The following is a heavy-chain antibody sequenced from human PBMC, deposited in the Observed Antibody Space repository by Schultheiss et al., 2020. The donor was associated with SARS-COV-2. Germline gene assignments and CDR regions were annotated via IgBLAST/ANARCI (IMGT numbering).Heavy chain of an antibody. CDR2: IKQDGSEK. CDR3: ARGVVVPIYYYYGMDV. D-gene: IGHD2-2*01. CDR1: GFTFSSYA. J-gene: IGHJ6*02. V-gene: IGHV3-7*01. Sequence: GGSLRLSCAASGFTFSSYAMSWVRQAPGKGLEWVANIKQDGSEKYYVDSVKGRFTISRDNAKNSLYLQMNSLRAEDTAVYYCARGVVVPIYYYYGMDVWGQGTTVTV.